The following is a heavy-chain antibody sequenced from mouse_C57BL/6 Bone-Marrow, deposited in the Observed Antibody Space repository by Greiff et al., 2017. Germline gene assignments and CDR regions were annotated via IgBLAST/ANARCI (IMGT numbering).Heavy chain of an antibody. D-gene: IGHD1-1*01. CDR2: IYPGSGST. CDR3: ASGTTVYYYAMDY. CDR1: GYTFTSYW. V-gene: IGHV1-55*01. Sequence: QVQLQQPGAELVKPGASVKMSCKASGYTFTSYWITWVKQRPGQGLEWIGDIYPGSGSTNYNEKFKSKATLTVDTSSSTAYMQLSSLTSEDSAVYYCASGTTVYYYAMDYWGQGTSVTVSS. J-gene: IGHJ4*01.